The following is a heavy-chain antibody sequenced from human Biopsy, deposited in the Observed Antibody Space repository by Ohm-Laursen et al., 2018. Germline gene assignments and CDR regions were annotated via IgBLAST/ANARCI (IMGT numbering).Heavy chain of an antibody. Sequence: GSLRLSCAASGFTFSRYAMSWVRQAPGKGLEWVSAISGSGRTYYADSVKGRFTISRDNSKNTLFLQLSSLRAEDTAVYNCAKDRDLNLLAWFDPWGQGTLVTVSS. CDR3: AKDRDLNLLAWFDP. D-gene: IGHD2-8*02. V-gene: IGHV3-23*01. CDR1: GFTFSRYA. J-gene: IGHJ5*01. CDR2: ISGSGRT.